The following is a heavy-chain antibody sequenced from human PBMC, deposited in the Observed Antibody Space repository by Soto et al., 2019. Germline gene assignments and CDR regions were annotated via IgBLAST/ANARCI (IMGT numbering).Heavy chain of an antibody. CDR3: ARTLVVPAAGTAPGYYYYGMDV. J-gene: IGHJ6*02. D-gene: IGHD2-2*01. CDR1: GYTFTGYY. Sequence: EASVKVSCKASGYTFTGYYMHWVRQAPGQGLEWMGWINPNSGGTNYAQKFQGWVTMTRDTSISTAYMELSRLRSDDTAVYYCARTLVVPAAGTAPGYYYYGMDVWGQGTTVTVSS. V-gene: IGHV1-2*04. CDR2: INPNSGGT.